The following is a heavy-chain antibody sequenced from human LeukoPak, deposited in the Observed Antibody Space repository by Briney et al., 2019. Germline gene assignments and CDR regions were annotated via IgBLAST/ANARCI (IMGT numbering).Heavy chain of an antibody. J-gene: IGHJ4*02. CDR1: GGSFSGYY. D-gene: IGHD3-10*01. CDR2: INHSGST. CDR3: ARLVGYGSGSYFFLVNFDY. Sequence: SETLSLTCAVYGGSFSGYYWSWIRQPPGKGLEWIGEINHSGSTNYNPSLKSRVTISVDTSKNQFSLKLSSVTAADTAVYYCARLVGYGSGSYFFLVNFDYWGQGTLVTVSS. V-gene: IGHV4-34*01.